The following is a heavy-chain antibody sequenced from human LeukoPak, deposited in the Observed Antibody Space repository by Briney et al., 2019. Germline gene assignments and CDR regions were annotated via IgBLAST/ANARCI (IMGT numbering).Heavy chain of an antibody. V-gene: IGHV1-18*01. Sequence: ASVKVSCKASGGTFSSYAISWVRQAPGQGLEWMGWISVYNGNTNYAQNLQGRVTMTTDTSTSTAYMELRSLRSDDTAMYYCARAHYYYYMGVWGKGTTVTVSS. J-gene: IGHJ6*03. CDR3: ARAHYYYYMGV. CDR1: GGTFSSYA. CDR2: ISVYNGNT.